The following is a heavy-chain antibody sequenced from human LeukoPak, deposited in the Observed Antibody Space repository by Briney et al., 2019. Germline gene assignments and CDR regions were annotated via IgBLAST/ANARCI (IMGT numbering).Heavy chain of an antibody. CDR2: FDPEDGET. Sequence: ASVKVYCKVSGYTLTESSMHWVRQAPGKGLVWMGGFDPEDGETIYAQKFQGRVTMTEDTSTDTAYMELSSLRSEDTAVYYCATALAGLGDEPFDYWGQGTLVTVSS. V-gene: IGHV1-24*01. J-gene: IGHJ4*02. CDR3: ATALAGLGDEPFDY. CDR1: GYTLTESS. D-gene: IGHD2-21*02.